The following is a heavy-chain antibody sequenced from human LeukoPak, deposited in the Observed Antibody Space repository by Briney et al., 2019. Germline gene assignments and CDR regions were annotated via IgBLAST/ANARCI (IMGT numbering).Heavy chain of an antibody. CDR3: ARVGYGSSWGERYYFDH. D-gene: IGHD6-13*01. CDR2: ISSAGDT. Sequence: PGGSLRLSRATSGFSVSNNYMSWVRQAPGKGLEWVSVISSAGDTYYADSVKGRFTISRDTLKDTLYLEMNSLRTEDTAVYYCARVGYGSSWGERYYFDHWGQGAQVTVSS. V-gene: IGHV3-66*01. CDR1: GFSVSNNY. J-gene: IGHJ4*02.